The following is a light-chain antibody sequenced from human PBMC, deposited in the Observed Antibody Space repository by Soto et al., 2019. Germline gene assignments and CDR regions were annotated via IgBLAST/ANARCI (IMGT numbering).Light chain of an antibody. V-gene: IGKV3-15*01. J-gene: IGKJ3*01. CDR2: GAS. CDR3: QQYNNWLLT. CDR1: QSVGSN. Sequence: EIVMTQSPATLSVSPGERATLSCRASQSVGSNLAWYQQKPGQAPRLLIYGASSRPTGIPARFSGSESGTEFTLTISSLQSEDFAVYYCQQYNNWLLTFGPGTKVDIK.